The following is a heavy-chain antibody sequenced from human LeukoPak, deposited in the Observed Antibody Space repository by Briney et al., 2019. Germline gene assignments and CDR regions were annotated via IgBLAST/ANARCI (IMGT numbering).Heavy chain of an antibody. CDR3: ARRAYSGSYFPIDY. CDR2: ISAYNGNT. J-gene: IGHJ4*02. CDR1: GYTFTSYY. V-gene: IGHV1-18*04. Sequence: ASVKVSCKASGYTFTSYYMHWVRRAPGQGLEWMGWISAYNGNTNYAQKLQGRVTMTTDTSTSTAYMELGSLRSDDTAVYYCARRAYSGSYFPIDYWGQGTLVTVSS. D-gene: IGHD1-26*01.